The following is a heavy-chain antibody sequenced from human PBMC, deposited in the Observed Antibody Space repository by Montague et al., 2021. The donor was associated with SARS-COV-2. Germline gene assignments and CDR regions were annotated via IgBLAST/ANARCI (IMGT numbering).Heavy chain of an antibody. J-gene: IGHJ4*02. V-gene: IGHV3-66*01. CDR3: ASTAGGVVHMRTPKYSDY. D-gene: IGHD3-10*01. Sequence: PLRLSCAASEFIVSANYMSWVRQTPRKGLEWVAVIYRGGNTHYSDSVXXRFTISRDNSKNTLYLQMNRLRAEDAGLYYCASTAGGVVHMRTPKYSDYWGQGTLVTVSS. CDR1: EFIVSANY. CDR2: IYRGGNT.